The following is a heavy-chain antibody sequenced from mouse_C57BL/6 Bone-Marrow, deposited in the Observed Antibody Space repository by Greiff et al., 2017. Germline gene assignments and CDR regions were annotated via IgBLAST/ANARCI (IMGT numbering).Heavy chain of an antibody. J-gene: IGHJ3*01. CDR1: GYTFTSYG. CDR3: ARVGLVYYDYDWFAY. CDR2: TYPRSGNT. D-gene: IGHD2-4*01. Sequence: QVQLQQSGAELARPGASVKLSCKASGYTFTSYGISWVKQRTGQGLEWIGETYPRSGNTYYNEKFKGKDTLTADKSSSTAYMELRSLTSEYSAVYFCARVGLVYYDYDWFAYWGQGTLVTVSA. V-gene: IGHV1-81*01.